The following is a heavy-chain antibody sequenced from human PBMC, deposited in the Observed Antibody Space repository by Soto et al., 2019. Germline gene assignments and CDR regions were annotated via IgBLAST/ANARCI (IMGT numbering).Heavy chain of an antibody. CDR2: ISGSGGST. CDR3: ATPRGAFWSGSKGDY. Sequence: EVQLLESGGGLVQPGGSLRLSCAASGFTFSSYAMSWVRQAPGKGLEWVSAISGSGGSTYYAGSVKGRFTISRDNSKNTLYLQMNSLRAEDTAVYYCATPRGAFWSGSKGDYWGQGTLVTVSA. D-gene: IGHD3-3*01. V-gene: IGHV3-23*01. J-gene: IGHJ4*02. CDR1: GFTFSSYA.